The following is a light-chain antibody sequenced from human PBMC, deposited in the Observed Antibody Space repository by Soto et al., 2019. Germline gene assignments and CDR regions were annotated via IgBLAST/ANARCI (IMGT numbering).Light chain of an antibody. CDR3: SSYTSSSTLAYV. Sequence: QSVLTQPASVSGSPGQSITISCTGTSSDVGGYKYVSWYQQHPGKAPKLMIYEVSNRPSGVSNRFSGSKSGNTASLTISGLQAEDEADYYCSSYTSSSTLAYVFGTGTKLTVL. J-gene: IGLJ1*01. V-gene: IGLV2-14*01. CDR1: SSDVGGYKY. CDR2: EVS.